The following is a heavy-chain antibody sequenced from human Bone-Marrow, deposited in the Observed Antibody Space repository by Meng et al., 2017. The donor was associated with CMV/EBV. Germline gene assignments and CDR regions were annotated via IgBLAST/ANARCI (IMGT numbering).Heavy chain of an antibody. Sequence: GSLRLSCTVSGGSISSYYWSWIRQPPGKGLEWIGYIYYSGSTNYNPSLKSRITISVDTSKNQFSLKLSSVTAADTAVYYCARSTSGRLVSSYYYYYGMDVWGQGNTVNVAS. D-gene: IGHD1-26*01. CDR2: IYYSGST. V-gene: IGHV4-59*01. J-gene: IGHJ6*02. CDR3: ARSTSGRLVSSYYYYYGMDV. CDR1: GGSISSYY.